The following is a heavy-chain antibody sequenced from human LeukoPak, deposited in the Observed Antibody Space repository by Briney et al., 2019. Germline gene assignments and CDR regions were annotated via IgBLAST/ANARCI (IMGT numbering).Heavy chain of an antibody. V-gene: IGHV3-74*01. D-gene: IGHD3-10*01. CDR3: ARDLNYYGSGNYYYYYGMDV. J-gene: IGHJ6*02. Sequence: GGSPRLSCAASGFSFSSHWMHWVRQAPGKGLVWVSRINSDGSSTNYADSVKGRFSISRDNAKNTLYLQMNSLRAEDTALYYCARDLNYYGSGNYYYYYGMDVWGQGTTVTVSS. CDR2: INSDGSST. CDR1: GFSFSSHW.